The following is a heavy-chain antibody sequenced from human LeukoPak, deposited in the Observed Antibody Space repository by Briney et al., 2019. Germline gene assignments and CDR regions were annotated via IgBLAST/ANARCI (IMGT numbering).Heavy chain of an antibody. J-gene: IGHJ6*02. V-gene: IGHV1-8*01. CDR1: GYTFTSYD. CDR2: MNPNSGNT. Sequence: AASVKVSCKASGYTFTSYDINWVRQATGQGLEWMGWMNPNSGNTGYAQEFQGRVTMTRNTSISTAYMELSSLRSGDTAVYYCARSSSSNYYYGMDVWGQGATVTVSS. CDR3: ARSSSSNYYYGMDV. D-gene: IGHD6-6*01.